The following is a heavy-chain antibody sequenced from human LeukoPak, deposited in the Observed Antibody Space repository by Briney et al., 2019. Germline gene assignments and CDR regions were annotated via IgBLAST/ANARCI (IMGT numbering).Heavy chain of an antibody. Sequence: GASVKVSCKASGYTFTGYYMHWVRQAPGQGLEWMGWINPNSGGTTCAQKFQGRVTMTRDTSISTAYMNLSRLTSDDTALYYCAREPYPPPWYYFDFWGQGTLVTVSS. CDR2: INPNSGGT. J-gene: IGHJ4*02. D-gene: IGHD2-8*02. CDR1: GYTFTGYY. V-gene: IGHV1-2*02. CDR3: AREPYPPPWYYFDF.